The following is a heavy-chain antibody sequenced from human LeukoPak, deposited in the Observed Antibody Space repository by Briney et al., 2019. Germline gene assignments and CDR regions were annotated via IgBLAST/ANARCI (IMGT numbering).Heavy chain of an antibody. V-gene: IGHV1-46*01. Sequence: ASVKVSCKASGHTFTSYYMHWVRQAPGQGLEWMGIINPSGGSTSYAQKFQGRVTMTRDTSTSTVYMELSSLRAEDTAVYYCASGGGYSSAWHPSDYWGQGTLVTVSS. CDR1: GHTFTSYY. D-gene: IGHD6-19*01. CDR2: INPSGGST. J-gene: IGHJ4*02. CDR3: ASGGGYSSAWHPSDY.